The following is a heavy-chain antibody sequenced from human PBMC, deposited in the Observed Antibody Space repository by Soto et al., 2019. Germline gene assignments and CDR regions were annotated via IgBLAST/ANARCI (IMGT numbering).Heavy chain of an antibody. CDR2: IKRNIDGGTT. D-gene: IGHD6-19*01. J-gene: IGHJ4*02. Sequence: EVQLVESGGGLVKPGGSLRLSCAASGFTFSNAWMSGVRQAPGGGLEWVGRIKRNIDGGTTDYAAPVKGRSAISRDDSNSILYLEMNSLRSEDTAVYYCTTVDAVVLNWGQGLLVTVSS. CDR3: TTVDAVVLN. V-gene: IGHV3-15*01. CDR1: GFTFSNAW.